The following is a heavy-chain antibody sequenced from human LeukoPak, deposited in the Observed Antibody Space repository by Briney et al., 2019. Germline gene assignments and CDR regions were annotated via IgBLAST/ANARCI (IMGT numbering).Heavy chain of an antibody. CDR3: TRVRGYSFGPFDH. V-gene: IGHV3-9*01. CDR2: TSWNSGDI. J-gene: IGHJ4*02. CDR1: GGSISIYY. Sequence: LSLTCTVSGGSISIYYWNWVRQAPGKGLEWVSGTSWNSGDIDYADSVKGRFTISRDNAKNSLYLQMNSLRSEDTAFYYCTRVRGYSFGPFDHWGQGTLVTVSS. D-gene: IGHD5-18*01.